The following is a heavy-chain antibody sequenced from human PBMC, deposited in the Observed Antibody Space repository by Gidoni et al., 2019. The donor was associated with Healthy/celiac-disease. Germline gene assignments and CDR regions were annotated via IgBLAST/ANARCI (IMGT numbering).Heavy chain of an antibody. Sequence: EVQLVESGGGLVQPGGSLRLSCAAPGFTFSSYAMSWVRQAPGKGLEWVSAIIGSGGSTYYADSVKGRFTISRDNSKNTLYLQMNSLRAEDTAVYYCAKLVDTAMVWTRGYNWFDPWGQGTLVTVSS. CDR2: IIGSGGST. J-gene: IGHJ5*02. V-gene: IGHV3-23*04. D-gene: IGHD5-18*01. CDR3: AKLVDTAMVWTRGYNWFDP. CDR1: GFTFSSYA.